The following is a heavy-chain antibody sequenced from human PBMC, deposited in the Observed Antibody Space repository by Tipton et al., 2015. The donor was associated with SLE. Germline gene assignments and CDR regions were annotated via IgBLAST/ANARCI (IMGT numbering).Heavy chain of an antibody. CDR2: IYYTGTTT. Sequence: TLSLTCSVSGGSISSSSNYWAWIRQSPGKGLEWIGSIYYTGTTTYYNSFLKSRVTMSVDTSKNQFSLRLTSVIAADTAVYYCARLRGYSYGLNWFDPWGQGTLISVSS. CDR1: GGSISSSSNY. V-gene: IGHV4-39*07. CDR3: ARLRGYSYGLNWFDP. D-gene: IGHD5-18*01. J-gene: IGHJ5*02.